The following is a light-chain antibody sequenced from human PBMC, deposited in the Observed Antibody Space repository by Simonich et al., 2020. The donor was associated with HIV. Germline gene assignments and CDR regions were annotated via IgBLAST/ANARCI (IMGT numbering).Light chain of an antibody. CDR1: QSVSSY. V-gene: IGKV3-11*01. CDR2: AAS. CDR3: QQRSNWPPEVT. Sequence: EIVLTQSPATLSLSPGERATLSCRASQSVSSYLAWYQQKPGQAPRLLIYAASNRATGIPATFSARGSGTDFTLTISSLEPEDFAVYYCQQRSNWPPEVTFGQGTRLEIK. J-gene: IGKJ5*01.